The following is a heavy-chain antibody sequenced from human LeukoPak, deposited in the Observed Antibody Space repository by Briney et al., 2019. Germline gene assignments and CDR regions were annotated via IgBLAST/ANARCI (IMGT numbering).Heavy chain of an antibody. V-gene: IGHV3-33*01. CDR3: VRDGGELEADGFDI. CDR2: IWYDGTNI. CDR1: GFTFSSYG. J-gene: IGHJ3*02. Sequence: HPGGSLRLSCAASGFTFSSYGMHWVRQAPGKGLEWVAIIWYDGTNIKYVDSVKGRFTISRDNSKNTLYLQMNSLRAEDTAVYYCVRDGGELEADGFDIWGKGTMVTVSS. D-gene: IGHD2-21*01.